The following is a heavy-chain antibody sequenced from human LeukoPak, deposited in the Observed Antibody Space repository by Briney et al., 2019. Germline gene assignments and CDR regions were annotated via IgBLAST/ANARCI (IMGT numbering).Heavy chain of an antibody. J-gene: IGHJ6*02. D-gene: IGHD2-2*01. CDR3: ARDRTRYCTTTSCTGGDCGMDV. V-gene: IGHV1-18*01. Sequence: GASVKVSCKASGYTFKTYGTTWVRQAPGQGLEWMGWISTYDGSTKYAQKLQGRVTMTTDTSTTTVFLELTSLTSDDTAMYFCARDRTRYCTTTSCTGGDCGMDVWGQGTTVTVSS. CDR1: GYTFKTYG. CDR2: ISTYDGST.